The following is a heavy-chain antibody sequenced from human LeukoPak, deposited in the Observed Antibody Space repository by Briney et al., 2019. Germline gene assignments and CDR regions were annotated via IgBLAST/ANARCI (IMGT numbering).Heavy chain of an antibody. CDR3: ARVPWCSGGSCYCPYNYGMDV. J-gene: IGHJ6*02. D-gene: IGHD2-15*01. CDR2: IYYSGST. V-gene: IGHV4-31*03. CDR1: GGFIRRGGYC. Sequence: SETLSHTRSVSGGFIRRGGYCCSWIRQHPGKGLEWIGYIYYSGSTYYNPSLKSRVTISVDTSKNQFSLKLSSVTAADTAVYYCARVPWCSGGSCYCPYNYGMDVWGQGTTVTVSS.